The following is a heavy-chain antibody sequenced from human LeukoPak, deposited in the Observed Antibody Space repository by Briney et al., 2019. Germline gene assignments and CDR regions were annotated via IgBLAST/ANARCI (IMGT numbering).Heavy chain of an antibody. V-gene: IGHV4-4*07. CDR1: GGSISSYY. D-gene: IGHD3-3*01. J-gene: IGHJ6*03. Sequence: PSETLSLTCTVSGGSISSYYWSWIRQPAGKGLEWIGRIYTSGSTNYNPSLKSRVTMSVDTSKNQLSLKLSSVTAADTAVYYCARILGDFWSGSREYYMDVWGKGTTVTVSS. CDR2: IYTSGST. CDR3: ARILGDFWSGSREYYMDV.